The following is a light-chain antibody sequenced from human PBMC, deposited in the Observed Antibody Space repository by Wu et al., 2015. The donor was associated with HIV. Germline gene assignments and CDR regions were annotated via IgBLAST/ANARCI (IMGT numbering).Light chain of an antibody. J-gene: IGKJ2*01. V-gene: IGKV3-20*01. Sequence: IVMTQSPVTLSVSPGERATLSCRASQSIDRTFLAWYQQKPGQAPRLLIYATSTRATGIPDRFSGSGSGTDFTLTISRLESEDFAVYYCQQYGGSPQTFGQGTKLEIK. CDR3: QQYGGSPQT. CDR2: ATS. CDR1: QSIDRTF.